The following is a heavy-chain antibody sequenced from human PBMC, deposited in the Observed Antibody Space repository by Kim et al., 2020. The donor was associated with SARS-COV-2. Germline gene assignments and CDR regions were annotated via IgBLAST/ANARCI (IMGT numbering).Heavy chain of an antibody. CDR2: IIPIFGTA. CDR3: ASPPGGSGSYRGYFDY. V-gene: IGHV1-69*13. D-gene: IGHD3-10*01. CDR1: GGTFSSYA. Sequence: SVKVSCKASGGTFSSYAISWVRQAPGQGLEWMGGIIPIFGTANYAQKFQGRVTITADESTSTAYMELSSLRSEDTAVYYCASPPGGSGSYRGYFDYWGQGTLVTVSS. J-gene: IGHJ4*02.